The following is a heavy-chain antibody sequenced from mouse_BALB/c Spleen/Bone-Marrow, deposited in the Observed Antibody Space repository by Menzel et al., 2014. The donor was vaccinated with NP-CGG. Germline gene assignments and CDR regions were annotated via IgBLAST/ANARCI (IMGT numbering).Heavy chain of an antibody. Sequence: VQLQRSGAALVKPGSSVKLSCTASGFNIKETSMNWVKTRPEQVLEWIGRIDPANGYTKYDPKFQGKASITADTSSNTAYLQLSSLTSEDSAVYCCASYVFGYYFYYWALCTT. CDR2: IDPANGYT. V-gene: IGHV14-3*02. J-gene: IGHJ2*01. CDR1: GFNIKETS. D-gene: IGHD3-1*01. CDR3: ASYVFGYYFYY.